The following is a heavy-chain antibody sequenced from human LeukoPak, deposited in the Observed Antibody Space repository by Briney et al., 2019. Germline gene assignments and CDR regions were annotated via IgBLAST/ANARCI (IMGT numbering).Heavy chain of an antibody. CDR1: GYTFTSYY. V-gene: IGHV1-46*01. D-gene: IGHD2-2*01. J-gene: IGHJ6*03. CDR2: INPSGGST. CDR3: ARVVVPAAIYYYYYMDV. Sequence: GASVKVSCKASGYTFTSYYMHWVRQAPGQGLEWMGIINPSGGSTSYAQKFQGRVTMTRDMSTSTVYMELSSLRSEDTAVYYCARVVVPAAIYYYYYMDVWGKGTTVTVSS.